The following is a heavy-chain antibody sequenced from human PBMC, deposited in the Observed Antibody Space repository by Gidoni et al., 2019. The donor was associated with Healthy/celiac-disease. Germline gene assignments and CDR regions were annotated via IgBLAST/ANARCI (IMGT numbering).Heavy chain of an antibody. D-gene: IGHD2-21*02. Sequence: QVQLVQSGAEVKKPGASVKVSCKASGYTFTGYYMHWVRQAPGQGLEWMGWINPNSGGTKDEQKFQGRVTMTRDTSISTAYMELSRLRSDDTAVYYCARDRTPIVVVTGLDYWGQGTLVTVSS. CDR3: ARDRTPIVVVTGLDY. V-gene: IGHV1-2*02. J-gene: IGHJ4*02. CDR2: INPNSGGT. CDR1: GYTFTGYY.